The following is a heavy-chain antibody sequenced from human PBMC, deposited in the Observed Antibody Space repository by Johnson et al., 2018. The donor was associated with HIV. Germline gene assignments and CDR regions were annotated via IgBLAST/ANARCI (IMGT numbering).Heavy chain of an antibody. V-gene: IGHV3-30*04. CDR2: ISYDGSDN. J-gene: IGHJ3*02. D-gene: IGHD6-6*01. CDR1: GFTFSSYA. CDR3: ARGLYSSSDRDAFDI. Sequence: QVQLVESGGGVVQPGRSLRLSCAASGFTFSSYAMHWVRPAPGKGLAWVAVISYDGSDNYCADSVKGRFTISRDTSKNTLYLQRNSLRAEDTAIYYCARGLYSSSDRDAFDIWGQGTMVTVSS.